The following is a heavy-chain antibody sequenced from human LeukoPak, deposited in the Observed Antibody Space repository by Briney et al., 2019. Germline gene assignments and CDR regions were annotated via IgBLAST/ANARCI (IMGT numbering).Heavy chain of an antibody. CDR1: GYTFTGYY. J-gene: IGHJ4*02. D-gene: IGHD6-13*01. Sequence: ASVKVSCKASGYTFTGYYMHWVRQAPGQGLEWMGWINPNSGGTNYAQKFQGRVTMTRDTSISTAYMELSSLRSEDTAVYYCARGVAAAGPPDYWGQGTLVTVSS. CDR2: INPNSGGT. V-gene: IGHV1-2*02. CDR3: ARGVAAAGPPDY.